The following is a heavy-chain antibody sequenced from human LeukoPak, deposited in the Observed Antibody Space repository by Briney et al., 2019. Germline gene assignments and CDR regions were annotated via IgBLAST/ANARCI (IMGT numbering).Heavy chain of an antibody. Sequence: PGGSLRLSCAASGFTFSIYAMTWVRQAPGKGLEWVSVIYGGGSTYYADSVKGRFTISRDNSKSTLYLQMNSLRPEDTAVYYCARGAGNTVSSRFFDYWGRGTLVTVSS. D-gene: IGHD5/OR15-5a*01. CDR1: GFTFSIYA. CDR2: IYGGGST. CDR3: ARGAGNTVSSRFFDY. V-gene: IGHV3-23*03. J-gene: IGHJ4*02.